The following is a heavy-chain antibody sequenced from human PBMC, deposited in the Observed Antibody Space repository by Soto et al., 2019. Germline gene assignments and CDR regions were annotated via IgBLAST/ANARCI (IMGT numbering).Heavy chain of an antibody. CDR2: IIPIFGTA. J-gene: IGHJ6*02. CDR1: GGTFSSYA. V-gene: IGHV1-69*13. CDR3: ARANSSGYYWIRYYYYGMDV. D-gene: IGHD3-22*01. Sequence: GASVKVSCKASGGTFSSYAISWVRQAPGQGLEWMGGIIPIFGTANYAQKFQGRVTITADESTSTAYMELSSLRSEDTAVYYCARANSSGYYWIRYYYYGMDVWGQGTTVTVSS.